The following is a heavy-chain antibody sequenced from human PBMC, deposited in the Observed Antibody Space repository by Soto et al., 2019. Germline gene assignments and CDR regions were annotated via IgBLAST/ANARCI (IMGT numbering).Heavy chain of an antibody. CDR2: IYYIGNT. D-gene: IGHD4-17*01. V-gene: IGHV4-39*01. Sequence: QLQLQESGLGLVKPSETLSLTCIVSNGSISSRSSYWGWIRQTPGKGLEWIGSIYYIGNTYYNPSLKSRVTISIDTSKTQFSLKMNSVTAADTAVYFCGGQDYGAKGYYFENCG. J-gene: IGHJ4*01. CDR3: GGQDYGAKGYYFEN. CDR1: NGSISSRSSY.